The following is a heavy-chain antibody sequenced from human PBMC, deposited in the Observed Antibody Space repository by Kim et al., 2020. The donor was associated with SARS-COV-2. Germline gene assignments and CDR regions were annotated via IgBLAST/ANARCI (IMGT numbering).Heavy chain of an antibody. J-gene: IGHJ4*02. Sequence: YAGTVKGRFTTSRDNSKNTLYLQMDSLRAEDTAVYYCAKDLGDILTGFDYWGQGTLVTVSS. V-gene: IGHV3-23*01. D-gene: IGHD3-9*01. CDR3: AKDLGDILTGFDY.